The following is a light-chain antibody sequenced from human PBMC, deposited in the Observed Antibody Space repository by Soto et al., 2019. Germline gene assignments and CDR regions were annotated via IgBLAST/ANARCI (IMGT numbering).Light chain of an antibody. CDR2: ASS. CDR3: QQSFDTSPT. J-gene: IGKJ2*01. V-gene: IGKV1-39*01. Sequence: DIQMTQSPSALSASVGDRVTITCRASQSIATYVNWYQQQPGKVPKFLIYASSTLQSGAPSRFSGSGSGTEFTLTISSLQPEDFATYYCQQSFDTSPTFGQGTKVEIK. CDR1: QSIATY.